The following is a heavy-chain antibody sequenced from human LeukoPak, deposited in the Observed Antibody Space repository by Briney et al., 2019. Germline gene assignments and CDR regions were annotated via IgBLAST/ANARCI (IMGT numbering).Heavy chain of an antibody. Sequence: GASVKVSCKASGGTFSSYTISWVRQAPGQGIEWMGRIIPILGIANYAQKFQGRVTITADKSTSTAYMELSSLRSEDTAVYYCAHESSRAYCGGDCSSPESYWGQGTLVTVSS. CDR1: GGTFSSYT. CDR2: IIPILGIA. CDR3: AHESSRAYCGGDCSSPESY. D-gene: IGHD2-21*01. J-gene: IGHJ4*02. V-gene: IGHV1-69*02.